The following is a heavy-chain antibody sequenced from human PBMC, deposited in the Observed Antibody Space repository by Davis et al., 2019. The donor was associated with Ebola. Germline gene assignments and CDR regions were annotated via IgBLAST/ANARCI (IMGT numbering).Heavy chain of an antibody. D-gene: IGHD2-15*01. CDR2: IYPGDSDT. V-gene: IGHV5-51*01. CDR3: ARHNGCSGGSCYPSDYYYYGMDV. Sequence: GESLKISCKGSGYSFTSYWIGWVRQMPGKGLEWMGIIYPGDSDTRYSPSFQGQVTISADKSISTAYLQWSSLKASDTAMYYCARHNGCSGGSCYPSDYYYYGMDVWGQGTTVTVSS. J-gene: IGHJ6*02. CDR1: GYSFTSYW.